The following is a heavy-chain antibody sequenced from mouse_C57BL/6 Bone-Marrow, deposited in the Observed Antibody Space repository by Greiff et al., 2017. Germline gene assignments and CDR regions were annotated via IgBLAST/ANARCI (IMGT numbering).Heavy chain of an antibody. Sequence: VKLVESGAELARPGASVKLSCKASGYTFTSYGISWVKQRTGQGLEWIGDIYPRSGNTYYNEKFKGKATLTADKSSSTAYMELRSLTSEDSAVYFCAGAWFAYWGQGTLVTVSA. CDR3: AGAWFAY. V-gene: IGHV1-81*01. CDR2: IYPRSGNT. CDR1: GYTFTSYG. J-gene: IGHJ3*01.